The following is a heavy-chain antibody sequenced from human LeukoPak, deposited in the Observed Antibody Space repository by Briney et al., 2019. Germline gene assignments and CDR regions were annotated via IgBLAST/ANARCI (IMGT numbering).Heavy chain of an antibody. CDR3: ARTYDSSGSNSFDM. J-gene: IGHJ3*02. CDR1: GFTFSRDS. CDR2: IVGSTSNYI. D-gene: IGHD3-22*01. Sequence: GGSLRLSCGASGFTFSRDSMNWVRQAPGKGLEWVSSIVGSTSNYIYYADSVKGRFTISRDDAKSSLYLQMHSLRAEDTAVYYCARTYDSSGSNSFDMWGQGTMVTVPS. V-gene: IGHV3-21*01.